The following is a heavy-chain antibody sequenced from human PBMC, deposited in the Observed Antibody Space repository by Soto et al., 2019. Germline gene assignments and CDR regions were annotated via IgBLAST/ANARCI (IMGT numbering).Heavy chain of an antibody. CDR3: AILEKGGMDV. D-gene: IGHD1-1*01. V-gene: IGHV3-9*01. CDR1: GFTFRDYA. J-gene: IGHJ6*02. Sequence: EVQLVESGGGLVQPSRSLRLSCAAPGFTFRDYALHWVRQAPGKGLEWVSGISWNSGNIGYADSVKGRFTISRDNAKNALYLQMNRLRVEDTALYYCAILEKGGMDVWGQGTTVTVSS. CDR2: ISWNSGNI.